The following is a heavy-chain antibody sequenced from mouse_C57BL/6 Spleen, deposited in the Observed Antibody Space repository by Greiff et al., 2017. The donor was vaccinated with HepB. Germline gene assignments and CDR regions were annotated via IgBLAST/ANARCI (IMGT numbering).Heavy chain of an antibody. Sequence: QVQLQQPGAELVKPGASVKMSCKASGYTFTSYWITWVKQRPGQGLEWIGDIYPGSGSTNYNEKFKSKATLTVETSSSTAYMELSSLTSEDSAVYYCAGMGVLRGFAYWGQGTRVAVSA. V-gene: IGHV1-55*01. CDR2: IYPGSGST. CDR1: GYTFTSYW. J-gene: IGHJ3*01. D-gene: IGHD1-1*01. CDR3: AGMGVLRGFAY.